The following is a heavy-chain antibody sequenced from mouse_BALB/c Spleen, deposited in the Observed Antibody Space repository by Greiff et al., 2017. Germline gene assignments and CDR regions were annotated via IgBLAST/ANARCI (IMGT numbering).Heavy chain of an antibody. CDR2: IWSGGST. CDR3: ARNIYYYGSSHYAMDY. CDR1: GFSFTSYG. Sequence: QVQLKQSGPGLVQPSQSLSITCTVSGFSFTSYGVHWVRQSPGKGLEWLGVIWSGGSTDYNAAFISRLSISKDNSKSQVFFKMNSLQANDTAIYYCARNIYYYGSSHYAMDYWGQGTSVTVAS. D-gene: IGHD1-1*01. J-gene: IGHJ4*01. V-gene: IGHV2-2*02.